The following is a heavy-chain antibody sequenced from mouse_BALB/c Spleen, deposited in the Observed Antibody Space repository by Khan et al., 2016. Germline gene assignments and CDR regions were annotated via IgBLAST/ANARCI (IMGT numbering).Heavy chain of an antibody. V-gene: IGHV5-6-3*01. CDR3: AMVRLTLDY. CDR2: INTNGGST. Sequence: EVELVESGGGLVQPGGSLKLSCAASGFTFSTYAMSWVRQTPDKRLELVATINTNGGSTYYPASVKGRFTISRDNAKNNLYLQMSRLKSEDTSIYYCAMVRLTLDYWCQGTSVTVSS. J-gene: IGHJ4*01. D-gene: IGHD2-14*01. CDR1: GFTFSTYA.